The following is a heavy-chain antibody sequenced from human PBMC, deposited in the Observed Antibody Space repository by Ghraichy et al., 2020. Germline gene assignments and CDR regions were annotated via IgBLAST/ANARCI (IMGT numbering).Heavy chain of an antibody. D-gene: IGHD3-9*01. V-gene: IGHV5-51*01. J-gene: IGHJ4*02. CDR2: IFPGDSET. CDR3: ARSWFPVANYYFDY. CDR1: GFDFTTYW. Sequence: GGSLRLSCQVSGFDFTTYWIGWVRQMPGKGLEWMGIIFPGDSETRYSPSFQGQVTISADRSISTAYLQWSSLRASDTAMYYCARSWFPVANYYFDYWGQGTLVTVSS.